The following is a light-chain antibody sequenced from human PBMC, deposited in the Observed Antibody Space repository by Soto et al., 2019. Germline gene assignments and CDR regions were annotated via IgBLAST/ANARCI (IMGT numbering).Light chain of an antibody. J-gene: IGKJ5*01. V-gene: IGKV3-15*01. CDR2: YVS. CDR1: QNINNN. Sequence: IVMTQSPATLSVSPGERATLSCRASQNINNNLAWYVQKPGQAPRLLIYYVSTRATAIPARFSVIVSGTQGTITISGLQQEDGSMYDGQQSHDWTITFCQGTRLEI. CDR3: QQSHDWTIT.